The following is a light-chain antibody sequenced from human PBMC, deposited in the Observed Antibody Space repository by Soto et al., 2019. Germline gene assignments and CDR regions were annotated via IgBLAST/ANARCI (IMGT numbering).Light chain of an antibody. CDR1: SSDVGGYNH. V-gene: IGLV2-14*01. CDR3: SSYAGSSTLFV. J-gene: IGLJ1*01. Sequence: QSVLTQPASVSGSPGQSITISCTGTSSDVGGYNHVSWYQQHPDKAPKLMIYEVNNRPSGVSNRFSGSKSGNTASLTISGLQAEDEADYYCSSYAGSSTLFVFGTGTKLTVL. CDR2: EVN.